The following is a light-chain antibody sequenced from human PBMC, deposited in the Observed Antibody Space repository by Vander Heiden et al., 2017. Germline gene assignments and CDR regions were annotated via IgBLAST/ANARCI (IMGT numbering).Light chain of an antibody. CDR1: QNIRIN. Sequence: DIQVTQSPSSLSASIGDRVTITCRASQNIRINLNWYQQKPGKAPKLLMYRASNLKSGVPSTFSGSGSGTDFTLTITSLQTEDFATYFCHQNYSSPYTVGQGTKLEI. CDR3: HQNYSSPYT. J-gene: IGKJ2*01. V-gene: IGKV1-39*01. CDR2: RAS.